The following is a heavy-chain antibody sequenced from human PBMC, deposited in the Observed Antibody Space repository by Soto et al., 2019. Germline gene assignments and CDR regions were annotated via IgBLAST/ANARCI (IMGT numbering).Heavy chain of an antibody. V-gene: IGHV4-59*01. CDR2: IYYSGST. J-gene: IGHJ5*02. Sequence: SETLSLTCTVSGGSISSYYWSWIRQPPGEGLEWIGYIYYSGSTNYNPSLKSRVTISVDTSKNQFSLKLSSVTAADTAVYYCARVRGGYCSGGSCYLASWFDPWGQGTLVTVSS. CDR3: ARVRGGYCSGGSCYLASWFDP. CDR1: GGSISSYY. D-gene: IGHD2-15*01.